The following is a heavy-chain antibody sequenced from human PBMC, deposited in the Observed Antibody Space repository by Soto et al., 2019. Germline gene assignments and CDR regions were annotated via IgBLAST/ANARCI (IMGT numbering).Heavy chain of an antibody. D-gene: IGHD3-16*01. V-gene: IGHV1-2*02. CDR3: ARERAYYDLYYYAMDV. Sequence: ASVKVSCKASGYTFTGYYIHWVRQAPGQGLEWMVWINPNSGGTNYEQKFQGRVTMTRDTSITTAYMEASWLKSDDTAVYYCARERAYYDLYYYAMDVWGQGTTVTVSS. CDR2: INPNSGGT. J-gene: IGHJ6*02. CDR1: GYTFTGYY.